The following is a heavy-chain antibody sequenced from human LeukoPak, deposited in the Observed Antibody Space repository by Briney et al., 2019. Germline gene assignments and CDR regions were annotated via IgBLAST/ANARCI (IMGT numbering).Heavy chain of an antibody. Sequence: GGSLRLPCAASGFTFSSYWMHWVRQAPGKGLVWVSRINGDGSSTSYADSVKGRFTISRDNAENTLYLQMNSLRAEDTAVYYCARDRGYVMDVWGQGTTVTVSS. D-gene: IGHD5-24*01. J-gene: IGHJ6*02. CDR2: INGDGSST. CDR1: GFTFSSYW. V-gene: IGHV3-74*01. CDR3: ARDRGYVMDV.